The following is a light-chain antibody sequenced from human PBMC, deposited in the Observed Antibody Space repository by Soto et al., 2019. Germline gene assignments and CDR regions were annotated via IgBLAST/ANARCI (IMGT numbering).Light chain of an antibody. CDR1: QSVSTNY. CDR3: QQYGSSGT. V-gene: IGKV3-20*01. Sequence: EVVLTQAAGTMFLSAGGRATLSSRASQSVSTNYLAWYQQKPGQAPGLRIYESSNRATGIAARLSGSGSGTDFTLTISRMEPEDFAVYYCQQYGSSGTFGQGTKVDIK. J-gene: IGKJ1*01. CDR2: ESS.